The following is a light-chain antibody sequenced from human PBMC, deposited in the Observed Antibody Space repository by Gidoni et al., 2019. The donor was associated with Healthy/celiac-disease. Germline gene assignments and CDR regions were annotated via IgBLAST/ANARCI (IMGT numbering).Light chain of an antibody. V-gene: IGKV3-20*01. CDR1: QSVSSSY. Sequence: IVLTQSPGTLSLSPGERATLSCRASQSVSSSYLAWYQQKPGQAPMLLIYGASSRATGIPDRFSGSWCGTDFTLTISRLEPEDVAVYYCQQYGSSPTYTFGQGTKVEIK. CDR3: QQYGSSPTYT. J-gene: IGKJ1*01. CDR2: GAS.